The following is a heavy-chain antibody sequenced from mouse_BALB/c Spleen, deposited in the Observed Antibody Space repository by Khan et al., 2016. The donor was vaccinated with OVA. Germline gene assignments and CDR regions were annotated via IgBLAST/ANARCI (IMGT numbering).Heavy chain of an antibody. CDR2: INTHSGVP. CDR3: ARGGAAYYRNDGGAVEY. V-gene: IGHV9-4*02. CDR1: GYTFTTAG. J-gene: IGHJ4*01. D-gene: IGHD2-14*01. Sequence: VQLQESGPELKKPGETVRISCKASGYTFTTAGIQWVQKMPGKGLKWIGWINTHSGVPKYAEDFKGRFAFSLEISVNTAYLQITNLKNEDTATYFCARGGAAYYRNDGGAVEYWGQGTSGTVSA.